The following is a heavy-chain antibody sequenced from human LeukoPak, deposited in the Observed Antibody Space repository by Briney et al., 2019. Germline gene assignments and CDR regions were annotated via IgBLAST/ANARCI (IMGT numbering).Heavy chain of an antibody. CDR2: INPSGGST. Sequence: ASVKVSCKASGYTFTSYYMHWVRQAPGQGLEWMGIINPSGGSTSYAQKFQGRVTMTRDMSTSTVYMELSSLRSEDTAVYYCAREFIGSGTTVTTFDYWGQGTLVTVSS. CDR1: GYTFTSYY. CDR3: AREFIGSGTTVTTFDY. V-gene: IGHV1-46*01. D-gene: IGHD4-17*01. J-gene: IGHJ4*02.